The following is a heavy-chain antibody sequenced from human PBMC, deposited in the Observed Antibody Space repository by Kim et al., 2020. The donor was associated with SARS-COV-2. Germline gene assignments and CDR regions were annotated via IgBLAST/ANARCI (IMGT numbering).Heavy chain of an antibody. V-gene: IGHV3-23*01. D-gene: IGHD6-19*01. CDR2: GST. J-gene: IGHJ4*02. Sequence: GSTYNADSMKGRFTISKDNSKNPLYLQMNSLRAEDTAVYYCAIAVAGPDYWGQGTLVTVSS. CDR3: AIAVAGPDY.